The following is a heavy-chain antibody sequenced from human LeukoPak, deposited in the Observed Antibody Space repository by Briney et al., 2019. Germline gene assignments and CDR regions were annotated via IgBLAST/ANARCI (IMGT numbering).Heavy chain of an antibody. CDR2: IKQDGSEK. J-gene: IGHJ3*02. D-gene: IGHD6-6*01. Sequence: GGSLRLSCAASGFTFSNYWMSWVRQAPGKGLEWVANIKQDGSEKYYVDSVRGRFTISRDNSKNTLYLQMNSLRAEDTAVYYCARQAARGAFDIWGQGTMVTVSS. V-gene: IGHV3-7*01. CDR1: GFTFSNYW. CDR3: ARQAARGAFDI.